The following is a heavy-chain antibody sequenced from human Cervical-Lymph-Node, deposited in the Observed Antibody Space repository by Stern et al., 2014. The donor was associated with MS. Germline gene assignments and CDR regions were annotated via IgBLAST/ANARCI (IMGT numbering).Heavy chain of an antibody. D-gene: IGHD3/OR15-3a*01. V-gene: IGHV3-33*01. CDR3: ARETGTGSSYGMDV. Sequence: VQLVESGGGVVQPGRSLRLSCAASGFTFSSYGMHWVRQAPGKGLEGVAVIWDDGRNNNYADSVKGRFTISRDNFKAPLYMQMSSLRAEDTAVYYCARETGTGSSYGMDVWGQGTPVTVSS. J-gene: IGHJ6*02. CDR2: IWDDGRNN. CDR1: GFTFSSYG.